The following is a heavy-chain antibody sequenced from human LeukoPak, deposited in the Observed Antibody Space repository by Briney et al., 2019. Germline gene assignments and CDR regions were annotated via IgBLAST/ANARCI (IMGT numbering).Heavy chain of an antibody. CDR2: IKNDGSNE. J-gene: IGHJ6*03. V-gene: IGHV3-30*02. CDR1: GFTFDDYA. D-gene: IGHD2-15*01. CDR3: AKMGQVVVGAIHYYYFYMDV. Sequence: GGSLRLSCAASGFTFDDYAMHWVRQAPGKGLEWVTFIKNDGSNEYYADSVKGRFTISGDNSKNTLSLQMNSLKPDDTAVYYCAKMGQVVVGAIHYYYFYMDVWGKGTTVTVSS.